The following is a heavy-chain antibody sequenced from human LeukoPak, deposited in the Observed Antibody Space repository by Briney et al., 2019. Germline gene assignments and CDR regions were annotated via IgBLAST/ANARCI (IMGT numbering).Heavy chain of an antibody. CDR2: ISSGSSYI. CDR3: ASVIYGSGSYYNGLTFDY. V-gene: IGHV3-21*01. CDR1: GFTFSSYS. J-gene: IGHJ4*02. Sequence: GGSLRLYCAASGFTFSSYSMNWVRQAPGKGLEWVSSISSGSSYIYYADSVKGRFTISRDNAKNSLYLQMNSLRAEDTAVYYCASVIYGSGSYYNGLTFDYWGQGTLVTVSS. D-gene: IGHD3-10*01.